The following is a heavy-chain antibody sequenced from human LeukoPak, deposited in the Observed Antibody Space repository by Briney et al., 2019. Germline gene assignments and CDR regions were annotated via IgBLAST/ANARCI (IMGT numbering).Heavy chain of an antibody. CDR1: GFTFSSYA. CDR2: ISGSGGST. CDR3: AKSGGYNYYYYMDV. D-gene: IGHD3-22*01. J-gene: IGHJ6*03. V-gene: IGHV3-23*01. Sequence: GGSLRLSCAASGFTFSSYAMSWVRQAPGKGLEWVSAISGSGGSTYYADSVKGRFTISRDNSKNTLYLQMNSLRAEDTAVYYCAKSGGYNYYYYMDVWGKGTTVTVCS.